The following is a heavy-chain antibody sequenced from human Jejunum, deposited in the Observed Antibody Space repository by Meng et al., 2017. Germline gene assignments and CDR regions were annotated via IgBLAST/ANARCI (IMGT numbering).Heavy chain of an antibody. D-gene: IGHD4-11*01. Sequence: QVLLVESGAGVKQPGALMKVSCKASGYTLTNFGMHWVRQAPGQRLEWVAMIWYDGTKKYYTESLKGRFTISRDNSKNTVSLEMDSLRAEDTAIYYCARGTHYSDYVLDHWGQGTLVTVSS. CDR2: IWYDGTKK. V-gene: IGHV3-33*08. CDR3: ARGTHYSDYVLDH. J-gene: IGHJ4*02. CDR1: GYTLTNFG.